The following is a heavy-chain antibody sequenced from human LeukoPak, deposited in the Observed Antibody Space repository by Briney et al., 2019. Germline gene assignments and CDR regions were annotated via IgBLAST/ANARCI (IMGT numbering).Heavy chain of an antibody. CDR3: ARVRLADERAWAY. CDR2: ITPKSGDT. V-gene: IGHV1-2*02. D-gene: IGHD3-3*02. CDR1: GYTFSDFY. Sequence: ASVTVSFKASGYTFSDFYIHWVRQAPGQGLXXXGWITPKSGDTYSPQRFQGRVTMTRDASISTAYMELSSLRSDDTAVYFCARVRLADERAWAYWGQGTLVTVSS. J-gene: IGHJ4*02.